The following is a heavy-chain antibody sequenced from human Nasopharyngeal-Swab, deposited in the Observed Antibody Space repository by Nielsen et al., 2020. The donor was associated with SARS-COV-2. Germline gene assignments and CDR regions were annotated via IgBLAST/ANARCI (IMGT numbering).Heavy chain of an antibody. V-gene: IGHV4-34*01. CDR1: GGSFSGYY. J-gene: IGHJ6*02. D-gene: IGHD6-19*01. CDR3: ARVPPLAGAGKGVDV. Sequence: SETLSLTCAVYGGSFSGYYWSWIRQPPGKGLEWIGEINHSGSTNYYPSLKSRVTITVDTSKNQFSLKLSSVTAADTAVYYCARVPPLAGAGKGVDVWGQGTTVTVSS. CDR2: INHSGST.